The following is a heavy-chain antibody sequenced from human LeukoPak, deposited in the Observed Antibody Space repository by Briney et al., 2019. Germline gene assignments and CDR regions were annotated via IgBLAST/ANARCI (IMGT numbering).Heavy chain of an antibody. Sequence: PGGSLRLSCAASGFTFGSYSMNWVRQAPGKGLEWVSYISSSSTIFYADSVKGRFTISRDNAKNSLYLQMNSLRDEDTAVYFCARVLSGTYYVFDYWGQGTLVTVSS. D-gene: IGHD1-26*01. V-gene: IGHV3-48*02. CDR2: ISSSSTI. CDR3: ARVLSGTYYVFDY. J-gene: IGHJ4*02. CDR1: GFTFGSYS.